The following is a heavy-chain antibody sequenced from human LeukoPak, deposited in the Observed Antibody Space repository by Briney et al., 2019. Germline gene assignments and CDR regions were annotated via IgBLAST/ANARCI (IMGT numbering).Heavy chain of an antibody. V-gene: IGHV3-30-3*01. D-gene: IGHD3-10*01. CDR1: GFTFSSYA. CDR2: VSYDGNNK. CDR3: ASSFYGSATYPYYFDY. Sequence: GRSLRLSCADSGFTFSSYAMHWVRQAPGKGLEWVAVVSYDGNNKYYADSVKGRFTISRDNSKNTLYLQMNSLRAEDTAEYYCASSFYGSATYPYYFDYWGQGTLVTVSS. J-gene: IGHJ4*02.